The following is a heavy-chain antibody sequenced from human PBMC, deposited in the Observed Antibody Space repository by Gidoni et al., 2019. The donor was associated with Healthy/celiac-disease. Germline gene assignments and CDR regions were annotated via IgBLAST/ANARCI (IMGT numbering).Heavy chain of an antibody. D-gene: IGHD2-15*01. CDR3: ARDLTVVVVAATHGLFDY. CDR1: GFTFSSYG. J-gene: IGHJ4*02. Sequence: QVQLVESGGGVVQPGRSLRLSCAASGFTFSSYGMHWVRQAPGKGLEWVAVIWYDGSNKYYADSVKGRFTISRDNSKNTLYLQMNSLRAEDTAVYYCARDLTVVVVAATHGLFDYWGQGTLVTVSS. CDR2: IWYDGSNK. V-gene: IGHV3-33*01.